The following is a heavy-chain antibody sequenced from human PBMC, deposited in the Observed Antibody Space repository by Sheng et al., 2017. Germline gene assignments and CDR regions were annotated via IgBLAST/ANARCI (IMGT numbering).Heavy chain of an antibody. Sequence: QVQLQQWGAGLLKPSETLSLTCAVYGGSFSGYYWSWIRQPPGKGLEWIGEINHSGSTNYNPSLKSRVTISVDTSKNQFSLKLSSVTAADTAVYYCARQGPPTTMVRGVINSGRWFAYWGQGTLVTVSS. D-gene: IGHD3-10*01. CDR3: ARQGPPTTMVRGVINSGRWFAY. J-gene: IGHJ4*02. CDR1: GGSFSGYY. V-gene: IGHV4-34*01. CDR2: INHSGST.